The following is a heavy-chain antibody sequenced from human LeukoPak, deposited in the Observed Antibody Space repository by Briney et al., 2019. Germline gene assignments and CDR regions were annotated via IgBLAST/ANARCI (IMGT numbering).Heavy chain of an antibody. Sequence: SVKVSCKASGGTFSSYAISWVRQAPGQGLEWMGGIIPIFGTANYAQKFQGRVTITTDESTSTAYMELSSLRSEDTAVYYCAGVDCSSTSCPGGGYYYMDVWGKGTTVTASS. D-gene: IGHD2-2*01. CDR1: GGTFSSYA. J-gene: IGHJ6*03. V-gene: IGHV1-69*05. CDR2: IIPIFGTA. CDR3: AGVDCSSTSCPGGGYYYMDV.